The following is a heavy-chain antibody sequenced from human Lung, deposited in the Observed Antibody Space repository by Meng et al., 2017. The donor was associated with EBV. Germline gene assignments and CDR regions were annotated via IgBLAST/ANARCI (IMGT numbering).Heavy chain of an antibody. J-gene: IGHJ4*02. CDR1: GFTFSRSW. CDR2: INSDGTTT. V-gene: IGHV3-74*01. D-gene: IGHD3-9*01. CDR3: VRVDMG. Sequence: EVQFVGSGGGLVQPGGSLRLSCAASGFTFSRSWMQWVRQAPGKGLVWVSRINSDGTTTTYADSVKGRFTISRDNARNTLYLQMNSLTAEDTGVYYCVRVDMGWGQGTLVTVPS.